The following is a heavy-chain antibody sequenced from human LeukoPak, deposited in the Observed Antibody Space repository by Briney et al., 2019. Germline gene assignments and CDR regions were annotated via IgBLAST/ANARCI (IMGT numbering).Heavy chain of an antibody. CDR3: ARHFRHFDY. CDR1: GGSISSYY. Sequence: SETLSLTCTVSGGSISSYYWSWIRQPPGKGLEWIGYIYYSGSTNYNPSLKSRVTISVDTSKNQFSLELSSVTAADTAVYYCARHFRHFDYWGQGTLVTVSS. J-gene: IGHJ4*02. V-gene: IGHV4-59*08. CDR2: IYYSGST.